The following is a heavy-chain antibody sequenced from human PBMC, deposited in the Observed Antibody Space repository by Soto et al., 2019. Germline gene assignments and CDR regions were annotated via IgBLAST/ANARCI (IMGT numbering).Heavy chain of an antibody. CDR2: ISSSSSYT. CDR3: AREFRYYYDSSGYYPSDY. CDR1: GFTFSDYY. D-gene: IGHD3-22*01. Sequence: GGSLRLSCAASGFTFSDYYMSWIRQAPGKGLEWVSYISSSSSYTNYADSVKGRFTISRDNAKNSLYLQMNSLRAEDTAVYYCAREFRYYYDSSGYYPSDYWGQGTLVIVSS. V-gene: IGHV3-11*06. J-gene: IGHJ4*02.